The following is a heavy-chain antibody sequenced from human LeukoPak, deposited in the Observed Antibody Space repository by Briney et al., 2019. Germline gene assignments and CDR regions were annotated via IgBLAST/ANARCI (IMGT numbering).Heavy chain of an antibody. CDR3: ARVQKGVTDY. CDR1: GGALSGYS. D-gene: IGHD2-21*02. J-gene: IGHJ4*02. CDR2: IYYSGST. V-gene: IGHV4-30-4*08. Sequence: PSETLSLTCSVSGGALSGYSWTWIRQPPGKGLEWIGYIYYSGSTYYNPSLKSRVTISVDRSKNQFSLKLSSVTAADTAVYYCARVQKGVTDYWGQGTLVTVSS.